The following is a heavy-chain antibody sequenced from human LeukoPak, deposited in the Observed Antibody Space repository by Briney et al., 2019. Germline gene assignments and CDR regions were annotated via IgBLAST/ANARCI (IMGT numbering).Heavy chain of an antibody. J-gene: IGHJ4*02. CDR1: GFTFSSYG. CDR3: ARAEQPYIVATIGHFDY. Sequence: GRSLRLSCAASGFTFSSYGMHWVRQAPGKGLEWVAVISYDGSNKYYADSVKGRFTISRDNSKNTLYLQMNSLRAEDTAVYYCARAEQPYIVATIGHFDYWGQGTLVTVSS. D-gene: IGHD5-12*01. CDR2: ISYDGSNK. V-gene: IGHV3-30*03.